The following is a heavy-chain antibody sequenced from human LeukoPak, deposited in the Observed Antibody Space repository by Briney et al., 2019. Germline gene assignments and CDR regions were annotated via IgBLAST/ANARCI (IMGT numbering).Heavy chain of an antibody. D-gene: IGHD1-14*01. CDR3: ARDPIDRS. V-gene: IGHV1-18*01. CDR2: ISAYNGNT. Sequence: ASVKVSCKASGYTFTSYGISWVRQAPGQGLEWMGWISAYNGNTNCAQKFQGRVTMTRDTSTSTVYMELSSLRSEDTAVYYCARDPIDRSWGQGTLVTVSS. J-gene: IGHJ4*02. CDR1: GYTFTSYG.